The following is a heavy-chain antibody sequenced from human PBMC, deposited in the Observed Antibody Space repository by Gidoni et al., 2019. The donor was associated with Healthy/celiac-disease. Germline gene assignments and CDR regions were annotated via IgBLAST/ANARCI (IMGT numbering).Heavy chain of an antibody. D-gene: IGHD1-1*01. CDR1: GYSFTSYW. J-gene: IGHJ6*02. V-gene: IGHV5-51*02. Sequence: EVQLVQPGAEVQKPGESLKISCKGSGYSFTSYWTGWVRQMPGKGMEWMGIIYPGDSETRYSPSFQGQVTISADKSISTAYLQWSSLKASDTAMYYCARRTGYNWNDAYYYYGMDVWGQGTTVTVSS. CDR2: IYPGDSET. CDR3: ARRTGYNWNDAYYYYGMDV.